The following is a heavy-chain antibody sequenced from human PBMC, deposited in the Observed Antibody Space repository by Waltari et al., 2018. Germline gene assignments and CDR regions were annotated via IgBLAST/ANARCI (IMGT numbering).Heavy chain of an antibody. CDR3: ARQGSYDFWSGYPPGFDY. V-gene: IGHV4-59*08. D-gene: IGHD3-3*01. J-gene: IGHJ4*02. CDR2: IYYSGST. Sequence: QVQLQESGPGLVKPSETLSLTCTVSGGSISSYYWSWIRQPPGKGLEWIGYIYYSGSTNYNPSLKSLVTISVDTSKNQFSLKLSSVTAADTAVYYCARQGSYDFWSGYPPGFDYWGQGTLVTVSS. CDR1: GGSISSYY.